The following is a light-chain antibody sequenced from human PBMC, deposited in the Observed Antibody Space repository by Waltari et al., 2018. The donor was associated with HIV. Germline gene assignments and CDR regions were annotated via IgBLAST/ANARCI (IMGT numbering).Light chain of an antibody. J-gene: IGLJ6*01. CDR3: ASWDDALSSWL. Sequence: QSGLSQPPSTSRPPGQRVVISCSGRSSNVGKNYVSWFQQVSGAAPRLLIYRNDRRPSGVPDRVTAAKSGTSASLVISGLRSDDEAEYFCASWDDALSSWLFGGGTRLTVL. V-gene: IGLV1-47*01. CDR1: SSNVGKNY. CDR2: RND.